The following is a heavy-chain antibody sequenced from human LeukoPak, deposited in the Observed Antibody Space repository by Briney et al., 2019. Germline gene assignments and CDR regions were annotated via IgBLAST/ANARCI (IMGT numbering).Heavy chain of an antibody. CDR3: ARPKVRATRGFDY. V-gene: IGHV4-39*01. CDR2: IYYSGTT. D-gene: IGHD1-26*01. J-gene: IGHJ4*02. Sequence: SETLSLTCTVSGGSISSSSYYCGWIRQPPGKGLEWIGSIYYSGTTYYNPSLKSRVTISVDTSKNQFSLTLTSLTAADTAVYYCARPKVRATRGFDYWRQGTLVTVSS. CDR1: GGSISSSSYY.